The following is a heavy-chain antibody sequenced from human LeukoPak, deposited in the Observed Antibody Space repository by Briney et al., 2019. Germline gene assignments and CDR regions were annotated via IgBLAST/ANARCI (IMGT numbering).Heavy chain of an antibody. Sequence: GGSLRLSCAASGFTFSSYEMNWVRQAPGKGLEWVSYISSSGSTIYYADSVKGRFTISRDNAKNSLYLQMNSLRVEDTAVYYCARELDYFASGSDYWGQGTPVTVSS. CDR3: ARELDYFASGSDY. CDR2: ISSSGSTI. V-gene: IGHV3-48*03. D-gene: IGHD3-10*01. J-gene: IGHJ4*02. CDR1: GFTFSSYE.